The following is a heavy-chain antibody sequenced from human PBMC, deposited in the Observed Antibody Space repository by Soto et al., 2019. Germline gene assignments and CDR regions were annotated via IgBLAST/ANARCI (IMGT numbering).Heavy chain of an antibody. CDR2: INRNGKNK. CDR1: GFTFSDYY. D-gene: IGHD2-8*01. Sequence: QVQLVESGGGLVKPGGSLRLSCAASGFTFSDYYMSWIRQAPGRGLEWLSYINRNGKNKDYADSVRGRFTISRDNAKTPLYVEMNGLRVEDTAVYYWARRRRTDMDDIVLMHDFDFWGQGTLVTVSS. CDR3: ARRRRTDMDDIVLMHDFDF. V-gene: IGHV3-11*01. J-gene: IGHJ4*02.